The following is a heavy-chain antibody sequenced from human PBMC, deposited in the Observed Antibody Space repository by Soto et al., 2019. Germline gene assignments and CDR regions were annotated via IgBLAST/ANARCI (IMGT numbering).Heavy chain of an antibody. CDR2: MNSNSGNT. CDR3: ARERANRFDP. CDR1: GYTFTRYD. J-gene: IGHJ5*02. V-gene: IGHV1-8*01. Sequence: ASVKVSCKASGYTFTRYDINWVRQATGQGLEWMGWMNSNSGNTGYAQKFQGRVTMTRNTSISTAYMKLSSLRSEDTAVYYCARERANRFDPWGQGTLVTVSS.